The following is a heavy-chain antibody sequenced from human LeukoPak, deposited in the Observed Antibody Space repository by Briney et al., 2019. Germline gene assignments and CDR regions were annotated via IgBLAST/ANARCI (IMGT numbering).Heavy chain of an antibody. CDR2: IYPDDSDT. V-gene: IGHV5-51*01. CDR3: ARHRDDDVVY. Sequence: NLGESLKISCKGSGYTFTSYWIGWVRQMPGKGLEWMGIIYPDDSDTRYSPSFHGQVTISADKYISTAYLQWSSLKASDTAMYHCARHRDDDVVYWGQGTLVTVSS. D-gene: IGHD5-24*01. CDR1: GYTFTSYW. J-gene: IGHJ1*01.